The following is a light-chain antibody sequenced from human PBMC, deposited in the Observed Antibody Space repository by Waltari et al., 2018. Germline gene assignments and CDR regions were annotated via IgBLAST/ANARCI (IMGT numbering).Light chain of an antibody. CDR2: KND. Sequence: QPVLTLPPSASGTPGQVVSFSCSGSSSNVGNNYVYWYQQPPGTAPKLLIYKNDQRPSGVPVRFFGSKSGTSASLVISGLRSEDEGHYTCATWDDSLNSWVFGGGTKLTIL. V-gene: IGLV1-47*01. CDR1: SSNVGNNY. CDR3: ATWDDSLNSWV. J-gene: IGLJ3*02.